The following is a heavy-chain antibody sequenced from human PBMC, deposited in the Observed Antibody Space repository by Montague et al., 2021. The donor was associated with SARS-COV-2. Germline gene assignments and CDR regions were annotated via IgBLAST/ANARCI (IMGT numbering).Heavy chain of an antibody. Sequence: TLSLTCIVSGGSISGHYWSWVRQTPEKGLEWIGYIYYLGTTNYNPSLQTRVTFSVDTSKNQLSLMLTSVTAADTGVYYCARNGGAAVPGLLLGMDIWGQGTTVTVSS. CDR2: IYYLGTT. J-gene: IGHJ6*02. V-gene: IGHV4-59*11. D-gene: IGHD6-19*01. CDR3: ARNGGAAVPGLLLGMDI. CDR1: GGSISGHY.